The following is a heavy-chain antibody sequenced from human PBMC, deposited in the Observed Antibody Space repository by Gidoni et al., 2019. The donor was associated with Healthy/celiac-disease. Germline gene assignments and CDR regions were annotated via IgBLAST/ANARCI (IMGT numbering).Heavy chain of an antibody. CDR3: GLWFGELAKRYYYYYGMDV. V-gene: IGHV3-23*01. CDR1: GCTFSSYA. CDR2: ISGSGGST. Sequence: EVQLLESGGGLVQPGGSLRVSGAASGCTFSSYALSWVRQAPGKGLEWVSAISGSGGSTYYADSVKGRFTISRDNSKNTLYLQMNSLRAEDTAVYYCGLWFGELAKRYYYYYGMDVWGQGTTVTVSS. D-gene: IGHD3-10*01. J-gene: IGHJ6*02.